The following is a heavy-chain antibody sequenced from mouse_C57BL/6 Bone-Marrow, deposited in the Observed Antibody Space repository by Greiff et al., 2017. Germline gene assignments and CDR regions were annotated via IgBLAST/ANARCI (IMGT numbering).Heavy chain of an antibody. CDR1: GYTFTSYG. J-gene: IGHJ3*01. CDR3: ARSRFPCDGYYGWFAY. D-gene: IGHD2-3*01. V-gene: IGHV1-58*01. CDR2: IYIGNGYT. Sequence: VQLQQSGAELVRPGSSVKMSCKTSGYTFTSYGINWVKQRPGQGLEWIGYIYIGNGYTEYNEKFKGKATLTSDTSSSTAYMQLSSLTSEDSAIYFCARSRFPCDGYYGWFAYWGQGTLVTVSA.